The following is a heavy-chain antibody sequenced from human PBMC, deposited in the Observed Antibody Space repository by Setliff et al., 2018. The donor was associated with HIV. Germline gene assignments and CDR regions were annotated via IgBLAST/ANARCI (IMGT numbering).Heavy chain of an antibody. CDR1: SGSMTGHY. Sequence: PSETLSLTCSVSSGSMTGHYWTWVRQPPGKGLEWIGYLHSLGSSRVSGTPNYSPSLQSRITISLDTSTRQFSLTMTSVTAADTAVYYCARGLSSQTYWGTRPLGLDYWGQGSLVTVSS. V-gene: IGHV4-4*08. CDR3: ARGLSSQTYWGTRPLGLDY. J-gene: IGHJ4*01. CDR2: LHSLGSSRVSGTP. D-gene: IGHD2-2*01.